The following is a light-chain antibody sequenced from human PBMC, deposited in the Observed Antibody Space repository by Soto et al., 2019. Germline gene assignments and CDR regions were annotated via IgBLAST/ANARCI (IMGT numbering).Light chain of an antibody. CDR2: AAP. CDR3: QQSYSTPLFS. CDR1: QSISSY. V-gene: IGKV1-39*01. Sequence: DIQMTQTPSSLSASVGDRVTITCRASQSISSYLNWYQQKPGKAPKLLIYAAPSLQSVVPSRFSGSGSGTDFTLTISSLQPEDFATYYCQQSYSTPLFSFGPGTTVDIK. J-gene: IGKJ3*01.